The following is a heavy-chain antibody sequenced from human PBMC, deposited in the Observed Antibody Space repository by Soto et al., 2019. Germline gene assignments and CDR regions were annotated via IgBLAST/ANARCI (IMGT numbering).Heavy chain of an antibody. CDR3: ARDPTSPRFGEGGFDP. J-gene: IGHJ5*02. Sequence: QVQLQESGPGLVKPSQTLSLTCTVSGGSISSGDYYWSWIRQPPGKGLEWIGYIYYSGSTYYNPSLKSRVTISVDTSKNQFSLKLSSVTAADTAVYYCARDPTSPRFGEGGFDPWGQGTLVTVSS. CDR1: GGSISSGDYY. CDR2: IYYSGST. D-gene: IGHD3-10*01. V-gene: IGHV4-30-4*01.